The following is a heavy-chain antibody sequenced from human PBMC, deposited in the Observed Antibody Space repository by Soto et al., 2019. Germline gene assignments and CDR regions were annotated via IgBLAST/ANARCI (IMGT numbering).Heavy chain of an antibody. CDR3: ARVRIVGATNNWFNP. J-gene: IGHJ5*02. CDR2: ISAYNGNT. Sequence: ASVKVSCKASGYTFTSYGISWVRQAPGQGLEWMGWISAYNGNTNYAQKLQGRVTMTTDTSTSTAYMELRSLRSDDTAVYYCARVRIVGATNNWFNPWGQGTLVTVSS. D-gene: IGHD1-26*01. V-gene: IGHV1-18*04. CDR1: GYTFTSYG.